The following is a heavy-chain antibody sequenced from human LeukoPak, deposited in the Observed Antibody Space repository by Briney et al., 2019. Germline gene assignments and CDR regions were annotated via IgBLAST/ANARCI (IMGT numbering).Heavy chain of an antibody. CDR3: ARVAVVAHAFDI. J-gene: IGHJ3*02. CDR1: GFTFSSYS. V-gene: IGHV3-21*01. Sequence: GGSLRLSCAAPGFTFSSYSMNWVRQAPGKGLEWVSSISSSSSYIYYADSVKGRFTISRDNAKNSLYLQMNSLRAEDTAVYYCARVAVVAHAFDIWGQGKMVTVSS. CDR2: ISSSSSYI. D-gene: IGHD2-21*01.